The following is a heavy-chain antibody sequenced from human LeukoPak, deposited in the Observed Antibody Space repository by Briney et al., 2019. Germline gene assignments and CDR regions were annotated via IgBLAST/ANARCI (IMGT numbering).Heavy chain of an antibody. Sequence: ASVKVSCKASGYTFSGYYIHWVRQAPGQGLEWMGWINSNSGVTNYAQKLQARVTMPRHTSIRTAYMELSRLRSGDPAGYYCARALAPDRVRGVGSDYWGQGTLVTVSS. V-gene: IGHV1-2*02. J-gene: IGHJ4*02. D-gene: IGHD3-10*01. CDR3: ARALAPDRVRGVGSDY. CDR1: GYTFSGYY. CDR2: INSNSGVT.